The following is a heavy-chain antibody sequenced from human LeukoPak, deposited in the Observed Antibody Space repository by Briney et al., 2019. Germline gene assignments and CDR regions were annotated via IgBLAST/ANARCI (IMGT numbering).Heavy chain of an antibody. CDR2: IKQDGSEK. V-gene: IGHV3-7*01. CDR1: GFTFSSYW. J-gene: IGHJ4*02. D-gene: IGHD3-22*01. Sequence: TGGSLRLSCAASGFTFSSYWMSWVRQAPGKGLEWVANIKQDGSEKYYVDSVKGRFTISRDNAKNSLYLQMNSLRAEDTAVYYCAREGLTYYYDSSGLTDYWGQGTLVTVSS. CDR3: AREGLTYYYDSSGLTDY.